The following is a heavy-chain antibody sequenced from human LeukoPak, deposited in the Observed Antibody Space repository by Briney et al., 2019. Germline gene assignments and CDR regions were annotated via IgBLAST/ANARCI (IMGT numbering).Heavy chain of an antibody. CDR1: GYTFTGYF. V-gene: IGHV1-2*02. Sequence: ASVKVSCKASGYTFTGYFVHWVRQAPGQGLQWMGWINPNTGGTNYAQKFQGRVTMTRDTSISTAYMELSRLRSDDTAVYYCARHPYYYDSSGYYRLLVGYYFDYWGQGTLVTVSP. CDR3: ARHPYYYDSSGYYRLLVGYYFDY. CDR2: INPNTGGT. J-gene: IGHJ4*02. D-gene: IGHD3-22*01.